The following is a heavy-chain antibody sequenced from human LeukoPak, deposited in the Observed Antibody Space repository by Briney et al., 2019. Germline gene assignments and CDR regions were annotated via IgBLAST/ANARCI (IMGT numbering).Heavy chain of an antibody. Sequence: ASVKVSCQASGYTFTGYYMHWVRQAPGQGLEWMGWIKPNSGGTNYAQKFQGWVTMTRDTSISTAYMELSRLRSDDTAVYYCARYSGSYSVHAFDIWGQGTMVTVSS. CDR3: ARYSGSYSVHAFDI. D-gene: IGHD1-26*01. J-gene: IGHJ3*02. V-gene: IGHV1-2*04. CDR1: GYTFTGYY. CDR2: IKPNSGGT.